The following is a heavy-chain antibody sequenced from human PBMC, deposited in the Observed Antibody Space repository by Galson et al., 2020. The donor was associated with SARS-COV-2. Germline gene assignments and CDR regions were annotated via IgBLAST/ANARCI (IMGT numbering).Heavy chain of an antibody. CDR2: ISHSGGP. Sequence: SENLSLTCDVSGTSISSGSYSWHWIRQPPGTGLEWLGYISHSGGPYYNPSLKSRVTISGDRSKNQFSLRLSSVTAADTAVYYCARLHYGEYAPEAFDIWGPGTRVTVAS. J-gene: IGHJ3*02. CDR1: GTSISSGSYS. V-gene: IGHV4-30-2*01. CDR3: ARLHYGEYAPEAFDI. D-gene: IGHD4-17*01.